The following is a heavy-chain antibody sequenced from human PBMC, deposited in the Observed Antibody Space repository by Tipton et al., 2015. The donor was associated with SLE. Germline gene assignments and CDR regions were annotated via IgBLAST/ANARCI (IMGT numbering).Heavy chain of an antibody. CDR2: IYTSGST. D-gene: IGHD3-3*01. Sequence: TLSLTCTVSGGSISSYYWSWIRQPAGKGLEWIGRIYTSGSTNYNPSLKSRVTMSVDTSKNQFSLKLSSVTAADTAVYYCARGIYDFWSGYPHYFDYWGQGTLVTVSS. CDR1: GGSISSYY. V-gene: IGHV4-4*07. CDR3: ARGIYDFWSGYPHYFDY. J-gene: IGHJ4*02.